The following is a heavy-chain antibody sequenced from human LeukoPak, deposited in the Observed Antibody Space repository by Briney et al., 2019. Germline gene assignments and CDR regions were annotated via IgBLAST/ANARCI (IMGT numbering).Heavy chain of an antibody. D-gene: IGHD2-15*01. CDR3: ARVKDCSGGSCYSSVDL. Sequence: GGSLRLSCAASGFTFSSYWMSWVRQAPGKGLEWVANIKQDGSEKYYVDSVKGRFTISRDNAKNSLYLQMDSLRDDDTAVYYCARVKDCSGGSCYSSVDLWGQGTLVTVSS. V-gene: IGHV3-7*01. CDR1: GFTFSSYW. CDR2: IKQDGSEK. J-gene: IGHJ5*02.